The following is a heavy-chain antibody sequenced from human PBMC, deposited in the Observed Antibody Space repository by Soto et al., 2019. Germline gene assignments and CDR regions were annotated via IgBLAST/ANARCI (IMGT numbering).Heavy chain of an antibody. CDR3: ARDLPAAGYFDY. Sequence: ASVNVSCKASGYAFTGYYMHWVRQAPGQGLEWMGWINPNSGGTNYAQKFQGRVTMTRDTSISTAYMELSRLRSDDTDVYYCARDLPAAGYFDYWGQGTLVTVSS. J-gene: IGHJ4*02. CDR2: INPNSGGT. CDR1: GYAFTGYY. V-gene: IGHV1-2*02. D-gene: IGHD6-13*01.